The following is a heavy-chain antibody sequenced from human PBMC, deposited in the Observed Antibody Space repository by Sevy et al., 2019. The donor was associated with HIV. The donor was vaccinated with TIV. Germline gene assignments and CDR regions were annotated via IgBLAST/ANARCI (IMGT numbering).Heavy chain of an antibody. J-gene: IGHJ6*03. CDR3: ARPTPAMFYYYYYYMDV. V-gene: IGHV3-21*01. CDR1: GFTFSSYS. Sequence: GGSLRLSCAASGFTFSSYSMNWVRQAPGKGLEWVSSISSSSSYIYYADSVKGQFTISRDNAKNSLYLQMNSLRAEDTAVYYCARPTPAMFYYYYYYMDVWGKGTTVTVSS. CDR2: ISSSSSYI. D-gene: IGHD2-2*01.